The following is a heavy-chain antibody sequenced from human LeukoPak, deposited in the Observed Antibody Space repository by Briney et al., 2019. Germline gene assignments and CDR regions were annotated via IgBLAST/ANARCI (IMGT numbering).Heavy chain of an antibody. V-gene: IGHV5-51*01. CDR3: ARHLSSITSCPHY. CDR1: GYRFNAYW. D-gene: IGHD2-2*01. J-gene: IGHJ4*02. CDR2: IYPGNSDI. Sequence: GESLKISCKGSGYRFNAYWIAWVRQMPGKGLEWMGVIYPGNSDITYSPSFQGQVTISVDKSISTAYLQWSSLKASDTAIYYCARHLSSITSCPHYWGQGTLVTVSS.